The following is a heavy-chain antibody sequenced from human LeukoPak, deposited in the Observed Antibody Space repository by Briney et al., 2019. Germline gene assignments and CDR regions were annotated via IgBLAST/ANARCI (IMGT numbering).Heavy chain of an antibody. V-gene: IGHV3-21*04. Sequence: GGSLRLSCAASGFTFSFYSMNWARQAPGKGLEWISSISSSSNYIYYADSVKGRFTISRDNAKNSLYLHMNSLRAEDTAVYYCARDLSSGDGDYWGQGTLVTVSS. CDR3: ARDLSSGDGDY. J-gene: IGHJ4*02. CDR1: GFTFSFYS. CDR2: ISSSSNYI. D-gene: IGHD2-21*01.